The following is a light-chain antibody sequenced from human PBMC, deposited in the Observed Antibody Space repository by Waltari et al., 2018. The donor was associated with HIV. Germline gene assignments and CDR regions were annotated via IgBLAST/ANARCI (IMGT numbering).Light chain of an antibody. CDR3: QQYYSVPYT. CDR2: WAS. Sequence: DVVVTQSPDSLAVSVGERATPKCQSSRNRLYSSNHKSYLSWYQQNAGQRPKLLIFWASTRESGVPDRFSGSGSGTDFTLTISSLQAEDVAVYYCQQYYSVPYTFGQGTKLEIK. CDR1: RNRLYSSNHKSY. V-gene: IGKV4-1*01. J-gene: IGKJ2*01.